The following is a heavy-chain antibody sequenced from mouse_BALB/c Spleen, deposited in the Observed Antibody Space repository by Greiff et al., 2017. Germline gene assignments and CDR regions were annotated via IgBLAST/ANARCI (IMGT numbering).Heavy chain of an antibody. Sequence: QVQLQQPGAELVRPGASVKLSCKASGYTFTSYWIYWVKQRPGQGLEWIGNIYPSDSYTNYNQKFKDKATLTVDKASSTPYLQLSSPTSEDAAVYYCTRRGYGGGSFDDWGQGTLVTVSA. CDR3: TRRGYGGGSFDD. CDR1: GYTFTSYW. J-gene: IGHJ3*01. D-gene: IGHD1-2*01. V-gene: IGHV1-69*02. CDR2: IYPSDSYT.